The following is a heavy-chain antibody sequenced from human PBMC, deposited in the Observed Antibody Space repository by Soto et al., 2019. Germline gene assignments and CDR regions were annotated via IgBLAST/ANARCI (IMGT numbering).Heavy chain of an antibody. J-gene: IGHJ1*01. D-gene: IGHD6-19*01. V-gene: IGHV3-23*01. Sequence: GVSQRVPSTAAGFNFVSYARRRVRQDTRKGLEWVSAISDSGRSTYYADSVKGRFAISRDNSNNTLYLQMNGLTAEDTAVYYCAKGRSSGWFRGAEYCLHWGQGTLVTVSS. CDR1: GFNFVSYA. CDR2: ISDSGRST. CDR3: AKGRSSGWFRGAEYCLH.